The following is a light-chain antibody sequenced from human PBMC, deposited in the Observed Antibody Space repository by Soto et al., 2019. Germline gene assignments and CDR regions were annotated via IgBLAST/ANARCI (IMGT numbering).Light chain of an antibody. J-gene: IGKJ1*01. V-gene: IGKV1-5*01. CDR3: QQLKKYFWT. CDR1: ENIERY. CDR2: DAS. Sequence: DIQMTQSPSTLSASVGDRVTITCRASENIERYVGWYQQKAGCALSLVIYDASTLERGGPSRFSGSGSGTEFTLIISSLQPDDFATYYCQQLKKYFWTFGQGTKVDIK.